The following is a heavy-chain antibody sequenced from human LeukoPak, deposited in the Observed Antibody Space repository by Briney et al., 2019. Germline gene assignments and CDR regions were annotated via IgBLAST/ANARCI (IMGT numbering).Heavy chain of an antibody. CDR2: IYYSGST. J-gene: IGHJ4*02. Sequence: SSETLSLTCTVSSGSISSYYWSWIRQPPRAGLEWIGYIYYSGSTNYNPSLKSRVTISVDTSKNQFSLKLNSVTAADTAVYYCARSHSVWTSFDYWGQGTLVTVSS. V-gene: IGHV4-59*01. CDR3: ARSHSVWTSFDY. D-gene: IGHD3/OR15-3a*01. CDR1: SGSISSYY.